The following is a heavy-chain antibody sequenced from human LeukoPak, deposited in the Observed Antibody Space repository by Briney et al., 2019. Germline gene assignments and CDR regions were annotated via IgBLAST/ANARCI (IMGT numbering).Heavy chain of an antibody. V-gene: IGHV3-74*01. CDR1: GFTLSSYW. CDR2: INSDGSST. J-gene: IGHJ4*02. Sequence: GGSLRLSCAASGFTLSSYWMHWVRHAPGKGLVWVSRINSDGSSTSYADSVKGRFTISRDNAKNTLYLQMNSLRAEDTAVYYCARGKRGYSYGFDYWGQGTLVTVSS. D-gene: IGHD5-18*01. CDR3: ARGKRGYSYGFDY.